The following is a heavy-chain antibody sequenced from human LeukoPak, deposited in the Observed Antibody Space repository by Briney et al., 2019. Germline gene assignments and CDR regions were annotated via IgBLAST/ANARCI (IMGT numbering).Heavy chain of an antibody. CDR2: IYYSGST. Sequence: PSETLSLTCTVPGGSINSSSYYWGWIRQPPGKGLEWIGSIYYSGSTYYNPSLKSRVTISVDTSKNQFSLKLSSVTAADTAVYYCAREQYQLLDWFDPGGQGTLVTVSS. D-gene: IGHD2-2*01. V-gene: IGHV4-39*07. CDR1: GGSINSSSYY. J-gene: IGHJ5*02. CDR3: AREQYQLLDWFDP.